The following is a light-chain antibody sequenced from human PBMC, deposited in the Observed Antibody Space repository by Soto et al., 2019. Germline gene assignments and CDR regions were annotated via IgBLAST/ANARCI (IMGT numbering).Light chain of an antibody. CDR3: QTWATGSAWV. CDR1: SGHSTYT. J-gene: IGLJ3*02. CDR2: LDSDGSH. V-gene: IGLV4-69*01. Sequence: QPVLTQSPSASASLGASVKLTCTLSSGHSTYTITWHQQQPDKGPRYLMSLDSDGSHYKGDGIPDRFSGSSSGAERYLTISGLQSEDEADYYCQTWATGSAWVFGGGTKLTVL.